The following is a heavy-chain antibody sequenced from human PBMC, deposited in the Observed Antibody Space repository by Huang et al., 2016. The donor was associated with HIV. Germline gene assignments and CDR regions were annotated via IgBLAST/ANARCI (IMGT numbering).Heavy chain of an antibody. CDR2: IYYSGST. Sequence: QVQLQESGPGLVKPSETLSLTCPVSGGSISSHYWSWIRQPPGKGLGWIGSIYYSGSTHYTPSLKSRVTISVDTSKNQFSLKLSSVTAADTAVYYCAREPIVVDPFDYWGQGTLVTVSS. CDR3: AREPIVVDPFDY. CDR1: GGSISSHY. D-gene: IGHD3-22*01. V-gene: IGHV4-59*11. J-gene: IGHJ4*02.